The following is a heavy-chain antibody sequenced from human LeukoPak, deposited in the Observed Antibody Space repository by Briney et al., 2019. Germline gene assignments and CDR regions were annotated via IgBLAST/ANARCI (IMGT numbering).Heavy chain of an antibody. Sequence: SVKVSRKASGGTFSSYAISWVRQAPEQGLEWMGGIIPIFGTANYAQKFQGRVTITADESTSTAYMELSSLRSEDTALYYCARDRVPALCSTSCYRDIYYYGMDVWGQGTTVTVSS. J-gene: IGHJ6*02. CDR3: ARDRVPALCSTSCYRDIYYYGMDV. D-gene: IGHD2-2*01. CDR1: GGTFSSYA. V-gene: IGHV1-69*13. CDR2: IIPIFGTA.